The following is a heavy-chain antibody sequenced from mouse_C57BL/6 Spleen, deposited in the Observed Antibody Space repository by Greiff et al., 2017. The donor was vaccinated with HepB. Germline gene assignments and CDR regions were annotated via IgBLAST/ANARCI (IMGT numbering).Heavy chain of an antibody. Sequence: EVQRVESEGGLVQPGSSMKLSCTASGFTFSDYYMAWVRQVPEKGLEWVANINYDGSSTYYLDSLKSRFIISRDNAKNILYLQMSSLKSEDTATYYCARDGDYYGSSDYAMDYWGQGTSVTVSS. V-gene: IGHV5-16*01. CDR2: INYDGSST. CDR1: GFTFSDYY. J-gene: IGHJ4*01. D-gene: IGHD1-1*01. CDR3: ARDGDYYGSSDYAMDY.